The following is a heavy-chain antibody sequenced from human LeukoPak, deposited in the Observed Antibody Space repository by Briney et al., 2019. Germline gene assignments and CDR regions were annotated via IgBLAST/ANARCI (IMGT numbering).Heavy chain of an antibody. V-gene: IGHV3-15*01. Sequence: GGSLGLSCAASGFTFSNAWMTWVRQAPGKGLEWVGRIRRKTDGGTTDYAAPVKGRFTISRDDSDTTLYLQMNSLKIEDTAVYYCTTEGYTYGYHSFDMWGQGTMVTVSS. D-gene: IGHD5-18*01. J-gene: IGHJ3*02. CDR2: IRRKTDGGTT. CDR3: TTEGYTYGYHSFDM. CDR1: GFTFSNAW.